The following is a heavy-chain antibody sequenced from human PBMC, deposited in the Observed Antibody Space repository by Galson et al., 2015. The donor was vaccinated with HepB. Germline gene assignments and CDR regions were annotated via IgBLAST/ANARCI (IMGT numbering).Heavy chain of an antibody. J-gene: IGHJ3*02. D-gene: IGHD3-22*01. CDR1: GFTFSSYA. Sequence: SLRLSCAASGFTFSSYAMHWVRQAPGKGLEWVAVISYDGSNKYHADSVKGRFTISRDNSKNTLYLQMNSLRAEDTAVYYCARVGGYYDSSGYSDAFDIWGQGTMVTVSS. V-gene: IGHV3-30*04. CDR2: ISYDGSNK. CDR3: ARVGGYYDSSGYSDAFDI.